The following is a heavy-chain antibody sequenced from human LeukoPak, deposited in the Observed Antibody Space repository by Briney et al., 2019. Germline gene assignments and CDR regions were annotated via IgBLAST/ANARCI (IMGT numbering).Heavy chain of an antibody. CDR3: ARARDGYNSGAFDI. Sequence: GGSLRLSCAASGFSFSDYYMTWIRQAPGKGLEWISYISSSGSSIYYADSVKGRFTISRDNAKNSLYLQTNSLRAEDTAVYYCARARDGYNSGAFDIWGQGTMVTVSS. D-gene: IGHD5-24*01. CDR1: GFSFSDYY. CDR2: ISSSGSSI. J-gene: IGHJ3*02. V-gene: IGHV3-11*04.